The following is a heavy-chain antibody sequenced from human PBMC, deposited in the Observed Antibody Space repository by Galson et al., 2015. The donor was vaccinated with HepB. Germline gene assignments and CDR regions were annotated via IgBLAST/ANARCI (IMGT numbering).Heavy chain of an antibody. CDR1: GFTFSNYW. J-gene: IGHJ5*02. Sequence: SLRLSCAASGFTFSNYWMSWVRQAPGKGLEWVATIKQDGSEKFYVDSVKGRFTISRDNAKNSLYLQMNSLRAEDTAVYYCASAGYSSGFDWFDPWGQGTLVTVSS. V-gene: IGHV3-7*01. CDR2: IKQDGSEK. D-gene: IGHD5-18*01. CDR3: ASAGYSSGFDWFDP.